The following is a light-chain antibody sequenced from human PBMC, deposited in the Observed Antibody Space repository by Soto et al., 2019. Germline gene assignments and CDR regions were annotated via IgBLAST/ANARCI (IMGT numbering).Light chain of an antibody. CDR3: QQYVRSPHK. V-gene: IGKV3-20*01. CDR1: PSLSSTY. CDR2: GAS. Sequence: ETVLTQSPGTLSLSQGEKATLSCRASPSLSSTYLAWYQQKPGKAPRLVIYGASNRAAGIPDRFSGIGAGTALTLTISRLEPEDFAGYYYQQYVRSPHKFCQGTRL. J-gene: IGKJ5*01.